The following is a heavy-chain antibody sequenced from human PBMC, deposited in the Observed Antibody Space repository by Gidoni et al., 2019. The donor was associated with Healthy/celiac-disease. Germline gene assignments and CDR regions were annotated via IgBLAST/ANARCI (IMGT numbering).Heavy chain of an antibody. J-gene: IGHJ4*02. CDR1: GFTFSSYA. Sequence: QVQLVESGGGVVQPGRSLRLSCAASGFTFSSYAMHWVRQAPGKGLEWVAVISYDGSNKYYADSVKGRFTISRDNSKNTLYLQMNSLRAEDTAVYYCARDPYYDFWSGYSHYFDYRGQGTLVPVSS. D-gene: IGHD3-3*01. CDR3: ARDPYYDFWSGYSHYFDY. CDR2: ISYDGSNK. V-gene: IGHV3-30*01.